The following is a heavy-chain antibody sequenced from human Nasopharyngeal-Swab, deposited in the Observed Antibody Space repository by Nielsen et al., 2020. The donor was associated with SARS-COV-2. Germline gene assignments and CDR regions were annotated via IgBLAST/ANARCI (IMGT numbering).Heavy chain of an antibody. J-gene: IGHJ6*02. D-gene: IGHD6-6*01. CDR3: ARYIIAARPLYYYYGMDV. Sequence: GGSLRLSCAASGFTFSSYSMNWVRQAPGKGLEWVSSISSSSSYIYYADSVKGRFTISRDSAKNSLYLQMNSLRAEDTAVYYCARYIIAARPLYYYYGMDVWGQGTTVTVSS. CDR1: GFTFSSYS. CDR2: ISSSSSYI. V-gene: IGHV3-21*01.